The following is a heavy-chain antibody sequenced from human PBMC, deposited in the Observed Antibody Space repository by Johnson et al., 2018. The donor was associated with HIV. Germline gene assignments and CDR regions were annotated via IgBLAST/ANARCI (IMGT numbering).Heavy chain of an antibody. J-gene: IGHJ3*02. V-gene: IGHV3-66*01. CDR1: GFTVSNNY. CDR2: IYSGGNT. D-gene: IGHD3-16*01. Sequence: VQLVESGGGLVQPGESLRLSCAASGFTVSNNYMHWVRQAPGKGLEWVSVIYSGGNTYYADSVKGRFIISRDNFKNTLYLQMNSLRVEDTAVYYCARDGSLGGGLHDAFDIWGQGTMVTVSS. CDR3: ARDGSLGGGLHDAFDI.